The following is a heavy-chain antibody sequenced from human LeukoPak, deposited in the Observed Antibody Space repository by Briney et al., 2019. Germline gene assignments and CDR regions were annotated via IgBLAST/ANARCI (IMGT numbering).Heavy chain of an antibody. D-gene: IGHD5-18*01. J-gene: IGHJ6*03. V-gene: IGHV4-39*01. CDR1: GGSISSSSYY. Sequence: SETLSLTCTVSGGSISSSSYYWGWIRRPPGKGLEWIGSIYYSGSTYYNPSLKSRVTISVDTSKNQFSLKLSSVTAADTAVYCCARHVDTAISPHMDVWGKGTTVTISS. CDR2: IYYSGST. CDR3: ARHVDTAISPHMDV.